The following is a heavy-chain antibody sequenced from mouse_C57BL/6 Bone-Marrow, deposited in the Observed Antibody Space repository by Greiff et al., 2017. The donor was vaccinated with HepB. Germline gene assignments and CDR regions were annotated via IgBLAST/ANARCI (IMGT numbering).Heavy chain of an antibody. D-gene: IGHD6-1*01. CDR3: ARCSLYAMDY. CDR1: GYAFSSSW. Sequence: QVQLKESGPELVKPGASVKISCKASGYAFSSSWMNWVKQRPGKGLEWIGRIYPGDGDTNYNGKFKGKATLTADKSSSTAYMQLSSLTSEDSAVYFCARCSLYAMDYWGQGTSVTVSS. J-gene: IGHJ4*01. CDR2: IYPGDGDT. V-gene: IGHV1-82*01.